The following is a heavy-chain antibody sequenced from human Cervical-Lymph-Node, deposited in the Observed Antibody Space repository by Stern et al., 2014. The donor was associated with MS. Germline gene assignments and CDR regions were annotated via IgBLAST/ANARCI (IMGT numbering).Heavy chain of an antibody. D-gene: IGHD2-21*02. J-gene: IGHJ2*01. CDR2: ISDTGTT. CDR3: ARDPSTTASDWFFDL. CDR1: GGAVSDYY. Sequence: QVQLVESGPGLVKPSETLSLTCTVSGGAVSDYYWTWIPQRPGKGLEWIGNISDTGTTNSNPALHSRVTITLDTSQNQVSLRLRSVTAADTAVYYCARDPSTTASDWFFDLWGRGSLVTVSS. V-gene: IGHV4-59*02.